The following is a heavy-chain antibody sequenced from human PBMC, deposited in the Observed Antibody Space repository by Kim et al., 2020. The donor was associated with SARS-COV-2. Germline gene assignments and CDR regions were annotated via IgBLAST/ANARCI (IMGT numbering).Heavy chain of an antibody. V-gene: IGHV3-23*01. J-gene: IGHJ4*02. CDR3: AKGAYGSGSYLLRFDY. CDR1: GFTFSSYA. CDR2: ISGSGGST. D-gene: IGHD3-10*01. Sequence: GGSLRLSCAASGFTFSSYAMSWVRQAPGKGLEWVSAISGSGGSTYYADSVKGRFTISRDNSKNTLYLQMNSLRAEDTAVYYCAKGAYGSGSYLLRFDYWGQGTLVTVSS.